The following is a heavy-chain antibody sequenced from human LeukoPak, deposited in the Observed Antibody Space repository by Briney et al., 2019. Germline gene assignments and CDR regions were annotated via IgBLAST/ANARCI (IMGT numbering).Heavy chain of an antibody. CDR2: IYSGSST. V-gene: IGHV3-53*01. Sequence: GGSLGLSCAASGFTVSSNYMSWVRQAPGKGLEWLAVIYSGSSTYYADSVKGRFTISRDNSKNTLYLQMNSLRAEDTAVYYCARDRSSGWYVYDYWGQGTLVTVSS. CDR1: GFTVSSNY. D-gene: IGHD6-19*01. J-gene: IGHJ4*02. CDR3: ARDRSSGWYVYDY.